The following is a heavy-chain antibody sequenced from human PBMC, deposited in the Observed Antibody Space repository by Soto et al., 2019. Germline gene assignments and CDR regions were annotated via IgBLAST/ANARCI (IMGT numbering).Heavy chain of an antibody. J-gene: IGHJ4*02. CDR3: ARESDH. CDR2: ISGSGGGT. Sequence: GGSLRLSCAASGFTFSGYAMSWVRQAPGKGLEWVSTISGSGGGTYYADSMKGRFTISRDNSKNTLYLQMYSLRVEDTAVYYCARESDHWGQGTLVTVSS. V-gene: IGHV3-23*01. CDR1: GFTFSGYA.